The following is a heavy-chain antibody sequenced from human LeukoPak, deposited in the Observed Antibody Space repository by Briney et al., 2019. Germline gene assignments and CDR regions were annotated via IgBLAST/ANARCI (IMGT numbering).Heavy chain of an antibody. CDR3: ARGYDSSGYTTFGY. Sequence: GGSLRLSCAASGFTFSSYSMNWVRQAPGKGLEWVSSISSSSSYIYYADSVKGRFTISRDNAKNSLYLQMNSLRAEDTAVYYCARGYDSSGYTTFGYWGQGTLVTVSS. CDR1: GFTFSSYS. CDR2: ISSSSSYI. D-gene: IGHD3-22*01. V-gene: IGHV3-21*01. J-gene: IGHJ4*02.